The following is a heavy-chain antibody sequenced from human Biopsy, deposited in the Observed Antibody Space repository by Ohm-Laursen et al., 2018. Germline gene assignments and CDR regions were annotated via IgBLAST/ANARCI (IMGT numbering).Heavy chain of an antibody. CDR2: IFNSANT. D-gene: IGHD3-22*01. CDR1: GGSISSGGSY. Sequence: TLSLTCTVSGGSISSGGSYWSWIRQRPGKGLEWIGYIFNSANTYSNPSPKNLITISGDTSKNQFSLKLSSVTAADTAVYYCARDYDTSGYYYVSWGQGTLVTVSS. V-gene: IGHV4-31*01. J-gene: IGHJ5*02. CDR3: ARDYDTSGYYYVS.